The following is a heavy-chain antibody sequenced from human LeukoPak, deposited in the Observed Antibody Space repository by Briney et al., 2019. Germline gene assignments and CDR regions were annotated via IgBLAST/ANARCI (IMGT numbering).Heavy chain of an antibody. D-gene: IGHD6-13*01. Sequence: QPGRSLRLPCAASGFTFSSYAMHWVRQAPGKGLEWVAVISYDGSNKYYADSVKGRFTISRDNSKNTLYLQMNSLRAEDTAVYYCARDPRAIAAAGNGIFDYWGQGNLVTVSS. V-gene: IGHV3-30-3*01. J-gene: IGHJ4*02. CDR2: ISYDGSNK. CDR1: GFTFSSYA. CDR3: ARDPRAIAAAGNGIFDY.